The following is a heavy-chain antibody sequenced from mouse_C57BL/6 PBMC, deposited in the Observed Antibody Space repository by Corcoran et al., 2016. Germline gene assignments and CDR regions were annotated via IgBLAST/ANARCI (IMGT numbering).Heavy chain of an antibody. D-gene: IGHD2-3*01. CDR3: AKKENVDGYYVRYWYFDV. V-gene: IGHV1-9*01. CDR2: ILPGSGST. J-gene: IGHJ1*03. Sequence: VQLQQSGAELMKPGASVKLSCKATGYTCTGYWIEWVKQRPGHGLEWIGEILPGSGSTNYNEKFRSKATFTADTSSNTAYMQLSSLTTEDSAIYYCAKKENVDGYYVRYWYFDVWGTGTTVTVSS. CDR1: GYTCTGYW.